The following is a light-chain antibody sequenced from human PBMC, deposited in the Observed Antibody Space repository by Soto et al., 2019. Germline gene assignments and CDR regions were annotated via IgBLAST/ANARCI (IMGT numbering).Light chain of an antibody. CDR3: SSYTTSTYFLL. CDR1: SSDIGNYDF. Sequence: QSVLSHPASVSWSPGHSITISCTGTSSDIGNYDFVSWYQQVPGTAPKAMIYEVSSRPSGASNRFSGSKSGNTASLTISGLQAEDEAYYYCSSYTTSTYFLLFGGGTKVTVL. V-gene: IGLV2-14*01. J-gene: IGLJ2*01. CDR2: EVS.